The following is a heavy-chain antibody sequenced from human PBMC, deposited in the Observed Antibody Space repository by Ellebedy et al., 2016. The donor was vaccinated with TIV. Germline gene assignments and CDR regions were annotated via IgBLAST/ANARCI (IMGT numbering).Heavy chain of an antibody. V-gene: IGHV1-18*01. D-gene: IGHD3-3*01. Sequence: AASVKVSCKASGYTFTSFGISWVRQAPGQGLEWMGWISAYNGNTNYAQKLQGRVTMTTDTSTSTAYMELRSLRSDDTAVYYCAVLEWLLTSYYGMDVWGQGTTVTVSS. CDR2: ISAYNGNT. J-gene: IGHJ6*02. CDR3: AVLEWLLTSYYGMDV. CDR1: GYTFTSFG.